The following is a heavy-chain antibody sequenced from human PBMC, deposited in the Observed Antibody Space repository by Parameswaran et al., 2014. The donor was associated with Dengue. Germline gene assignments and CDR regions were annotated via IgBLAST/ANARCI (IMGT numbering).Heavy chain of an antibody. Sequence: VRQMPGKAWSGWGSSILVTLIPRYSPSFQGQVTISADKSISTAYLQWSSLKASDTAMYYCARQEDTAMVYEAFDIWGQGTMVTVSS. CDR3: ARQEDTAMVYEAFDI. J-gene: IGHJ3*02. CDR2: SILVTLIP. V-gene: IGHV5-51*01. D-gene: IGHD5-18*01.